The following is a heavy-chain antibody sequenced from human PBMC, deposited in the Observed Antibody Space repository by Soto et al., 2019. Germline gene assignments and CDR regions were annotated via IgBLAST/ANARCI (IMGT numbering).Heavy chain of an antibody. CDR1: GYTFTSYA. J-gene: IGHJ5*02. CDR2: INAGNGNT. V-gene: IGHV1-3*01. CDR3: ARVQADLDWFDP. Sequence: ASVKVSCKASGYTFTSYAMHWVRQAPGQRLEWMGWINAGNGNTRYSQKFQGRVTITRDTSASTAYMELSSLRSEDTAVYYCARVQADLDWFDPWGQGTLVTVSS. D-gene: IGHD2-15*01.